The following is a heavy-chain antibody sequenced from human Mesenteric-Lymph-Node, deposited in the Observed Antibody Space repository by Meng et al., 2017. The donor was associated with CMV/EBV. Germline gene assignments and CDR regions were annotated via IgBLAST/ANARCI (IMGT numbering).Heavy chain of an antibody. CDR1: GVSVTSGAYH. D-gene: IGHD2/OR15-2a*01. J-gene: IGHJ4*02. CDR3: AKSRSSTPGIVDD. CDR2: IYGTGIT. V-gene: IGHV4-61*08. Sequence: QLLLHDSGPDCGKPSETLSLTCIVSGVSVTSGAYHWSWIRQSPGKGLEWIGYIYGTGITIYNPSLKSRVTILLETSKNQFSLKLNSVTTADTAVYYCAKSRSSTPGIVDDWGQGTLVTVSS.